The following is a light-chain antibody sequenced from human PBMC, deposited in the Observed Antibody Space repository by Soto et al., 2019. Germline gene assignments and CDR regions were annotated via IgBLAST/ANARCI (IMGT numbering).Light chain of an antibody. CDR2: AVN. V-gene: IGLV2-8*01. CDR1: SSDVGGYQY. CDR3: SSYEGSNNYV. Sequence: QSALTQPPSASGSPGQSVTISCTGTSSDVGGYQYVSWYQQYPGKAPKLMIYAVNKRPSGVPDRFSGSRSGNTAPLTVSGLQAEDEADYYCSSYEGSNNYVFGTGTKVTVL. J-gene: IGLJ1*01.